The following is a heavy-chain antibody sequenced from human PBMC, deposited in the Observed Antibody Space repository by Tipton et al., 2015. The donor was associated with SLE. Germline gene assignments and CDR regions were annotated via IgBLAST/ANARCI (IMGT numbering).Heavy chain of an antibody. J-gene: IGHJ6*02. CDR2: MYYGGST. D-gene: IGHD6-13*01. Sequence: TLSLTCTVSGGSISSSSYCWGWIRQPPGKGLEWIGSMYYGGSTYYNPSLKSRVTISVDTPKKQFSLKLSSVTAADTAVYYCARRPYASSWSVMDVWGQGTTVTVSS. V-gene: IGHV4-39*07. CDR3: ARRPYASSWSVMDV. CDR1: GGSISSSSYC.